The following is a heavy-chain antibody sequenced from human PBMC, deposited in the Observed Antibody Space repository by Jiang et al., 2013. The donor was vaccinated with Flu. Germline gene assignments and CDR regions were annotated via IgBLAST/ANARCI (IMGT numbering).Heavy chain of an antibody. J-gene: IGHJ4*02. V-gene: IGHV6-1*01. CDR2: CRSKWXN. D-gene: IGHD3-22*01. CDR3: ATDYDSSGYYSY. Sequence: CRSKWXNDYAVSVKSRITINPDTSKNQFSLQLNSVTPEDTAVYYCATDYDSSGYYSYWGQGTLVTVSS.